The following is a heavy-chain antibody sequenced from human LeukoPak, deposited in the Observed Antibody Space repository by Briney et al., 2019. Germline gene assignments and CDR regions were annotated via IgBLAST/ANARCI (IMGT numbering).Heavy chain of an antibody. CDR2: IYYSGST. CDR1: GGSISSYY. CDR3: ARGSHCSSTSCYKYYFDY. J-gene: IGHJ4*02. Sequence: SETLSLTCTVSGGSISSYYWSWIRQPPGKGLEWIGYIYYSGSTNYNPSLKSRVTISVDTSKNQFSLKLSSVTAADTAVYYRARGSHCSSTSCYKYYFDYWGQGTLVTVSS. V-gene: IGHV4-59*01. D-gene: IGHD2-2*01.